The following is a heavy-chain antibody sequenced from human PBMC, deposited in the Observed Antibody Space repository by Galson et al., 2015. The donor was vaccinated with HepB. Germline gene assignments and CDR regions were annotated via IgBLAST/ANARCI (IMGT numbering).Heavy chain of an antibody. D-gene: IGHD3-22*01. Sequence: SLRLSCAASGFTFSNAWMSWVRQAPGKGLEWVGRIKSKTDGGTTDYAAPVKGRFTMSRDDSKNTLYLQMNSLKTEDTAVYHCTTVDPHYYDSSGYPDYWGQGTLVTVSS. J-gene: IGHJ4*02. V-gene: IGHV3-15*01. CDR3: TTVDPHYYDSSGYPDY. CDR1: GFTFSNAW. CDR2: IKSKTDGGTT.